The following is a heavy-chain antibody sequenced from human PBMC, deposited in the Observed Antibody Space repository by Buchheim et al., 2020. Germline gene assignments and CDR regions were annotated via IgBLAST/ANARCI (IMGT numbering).Heavy chain of an antibody. CDR2: IDPSDSYT. CDR3: ARRAPLAAAGTYYYYYGMDV. CDR1: GYSFTSYW. Sequence: EVQLVRSGAEVKKPGESLRISCKGSGYSFTSYWISWMRQMPGKGLEWMGRIDPSDSYTNYSPSFQGHVTISADKSISTAYPQWSSLKASDTAMYYCARRAPLAAAGTYYYYYGMDVWGQGTT. V-gene: IGHV5-10-1*03. J-gene: IGHJ6*02. D-gene: IGHD6-13*01.